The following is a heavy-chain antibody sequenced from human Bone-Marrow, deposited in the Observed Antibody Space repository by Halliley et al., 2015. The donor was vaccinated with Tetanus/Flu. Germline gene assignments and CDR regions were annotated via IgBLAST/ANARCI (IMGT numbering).Heavy chain of an antibody. Sequence: QLVQSGAEVKKPGESLKISCKGSGYSFTNYWIGWVRQMPGKGLEWVGVVYPLDSDTRYSPSFQGQVTISADESLKTAFLHWGSLKASNTTTYYCARRLEEAPWLCHTAGMVFWGQGAPVTVSS. V-gene: IGHV5-51*01. CDR1: GYSFTNYW. J-gene: IGHJ6*01. D-gene: IGHD3-16*01. CDR2: VYPLDSDT. CDR3: ARRLEEAPWLCHTAGMVF.